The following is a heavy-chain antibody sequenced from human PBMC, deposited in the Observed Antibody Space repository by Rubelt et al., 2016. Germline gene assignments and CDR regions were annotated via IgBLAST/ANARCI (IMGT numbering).Heavy chain of an antibody. V-gene: IGHV1-18*01. D-gene: IGHD2-2*01. CDR3: ARGYCSSANCLFNWFDP. Sequence: QVQLVQSGAEVKKPGASVKVSCKASGYTFTTYGISWVRQAPGQGLEWMGWIRTYNGNTNYAQKLQGRVTMTTDTCTSTAYMELRSLRSDDTAMYFCARGYCSSANCLFNWFDPWGQGTLVTVSS. CDR2: IRTYNGNT. CDR1: GYTFTTYG. J-gene: IGHJ5*02.